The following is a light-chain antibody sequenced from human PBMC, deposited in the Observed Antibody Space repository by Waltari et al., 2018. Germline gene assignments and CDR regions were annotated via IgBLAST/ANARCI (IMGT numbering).Light chain of an antibody. CDR2: GAS. Sequence: TQSPGTLSLSPGERATLSCRASQSVGRSLAWYQQKPGQAPRLLIYGASIRATGIPDRFSGGGSGTDFSLTISRLEPEDFAAYHCQHYVRLPVTFGQGTKV. J-gene: IGKJ1*01. V-gene: IGKV3-20*01. CDR3: QHYVRLPVT. CDR1: QSVGRS.